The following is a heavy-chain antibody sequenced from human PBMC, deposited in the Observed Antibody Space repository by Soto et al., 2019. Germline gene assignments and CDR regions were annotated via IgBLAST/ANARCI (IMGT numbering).Heavy chain of an antibody. CDR3: ARDSPGLRSEYYFDY. Sequence: PSETLSLTCTVSGGSISSGDYYWSWIRQPPGKGLEWIGYIYYSGSTYYNPSLKSRVTISVDTSKNQFSLKLSSVTAADTAVYYCARDSPGLRSEYYFDYWGRGTLVTVSS. CDR2: IYYSGST. D-gene: IGHD4-17*01. J-gene: IGHJ4*02. V-gene: IGHV4-30-4*01. CDR1: GGSISSGDYY.